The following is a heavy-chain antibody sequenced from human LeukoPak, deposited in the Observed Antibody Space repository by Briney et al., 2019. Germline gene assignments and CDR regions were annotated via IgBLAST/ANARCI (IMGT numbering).Heavy chain of an antibody. CDR1: GGSISSYY. Sequence: SETLSLTCTVSGGSISSYYWSWIRQPPGKGLEWIGYIYYSGSTNYNPSLKSRVTMSVDTSKNQFSLKLSSVTAADTAVYYCARGPYGSGSMYYYGMDVWGKGTTVTVSP. CDR2: IYYSGST. CDR3: ARGPYGSGSMYYYGMDV. V-gene: IGHV4-59*01. D-gene: IGHD3-10*01. J-gene: IGHJ6*04.